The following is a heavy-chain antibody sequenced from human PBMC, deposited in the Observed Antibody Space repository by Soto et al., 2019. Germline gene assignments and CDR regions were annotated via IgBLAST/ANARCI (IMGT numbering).Heavy chain of an antibody. CDR1: GYTFTSYG. V-gene: IGHV1-18*01. CDR2: ISAYNGNT. D-gene: IGHD3-22*01. Sequence: GASVKVSCKASGYTFTSYGISWVRQAPGQGLEWMGWISAYNGNTNYAQKLQGRVTMTTDTSTSTAYMELRSLRSDDTAVYYCARVDSSGYYYDGMDVWGQGTTVTVSS. CDR3: ARVDSSGYYYDGMDV. J-gene: IGHJ6*02.